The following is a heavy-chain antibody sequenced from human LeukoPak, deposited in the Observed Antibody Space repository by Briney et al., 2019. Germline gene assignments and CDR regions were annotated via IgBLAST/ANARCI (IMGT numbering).Heavy chain of an antibody. J-gene: IGHJ4*02. CDR3: ARDLDGFEY. V-gene: IGHV6-1*01. CDR2: TYYRSKWYN. CDR1: GDSVSSNSAA. Sequence: SQTLSLTCDISGDSVSSNSAAWNWLRQSPSRGLQWLGRTYYRSKWYNDYAVSVQSRITINPDISKNQFSLQLNSVTPEDTAVYYCARDLDGFEYWGQGTLVTVSS.